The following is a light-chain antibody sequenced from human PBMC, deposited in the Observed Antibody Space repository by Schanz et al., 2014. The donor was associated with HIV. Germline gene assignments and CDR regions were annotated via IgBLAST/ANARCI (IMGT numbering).Light chain of an antibody. CDR2: GVS. Sequence: EIVLTQSPGTLSLSPGERATLSCRASQSVSSSYLAWYQQKPGQAPRLLTYGVSTRATGIPARFSGSGSGTEFTLTISSLQSEDFAVYYCQQYNTWPQTFGQGTNLEIK. CDR3: QQYNTWPQT. J-gene: IGKJ2*01. CDR1: QSVSSSY. V-gene: IGKV3-15*01.